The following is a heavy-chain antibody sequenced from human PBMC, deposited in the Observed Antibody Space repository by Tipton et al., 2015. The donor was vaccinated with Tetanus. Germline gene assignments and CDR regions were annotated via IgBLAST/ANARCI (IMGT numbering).Heavy chain of an antibody. CDR3: ASLGPRVAAALFDY. D-gene: IGHD6-13*01. J-gene: IGHJ4*02. Sequence: SLRLSCAASGFTVSSNYMSWVRQAPGKGLEWVSVIYSGGSTYYADSVKGRFTISRDNSKNTLYLQMNSLRAEDTAVYYCASLGPRVAAALFDYWGQGTLVTVSS. CDR2: IYSGGST. CDR1: GFTVSSNY. V-gene: IGHV3-53*01.